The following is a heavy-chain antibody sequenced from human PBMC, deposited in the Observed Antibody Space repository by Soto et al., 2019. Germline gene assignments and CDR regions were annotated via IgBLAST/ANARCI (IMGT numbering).Heavy chain of an antibody. D-gene: IGHD2-15*01. CDR3: ASKPPSSHGGNWLFDY. V-gene: IGHV1-69*06. CDR1: GGTFSSYA. J-gene: IGHJ4*02. CDR2: SIPIFGTA. Sequence: QVQLVQSGAEVKKPGSSVKVSCKASGGTFSSYAISWVRQAPGQGLEWMGGSIPIFGTANYAQKFQGRVTITADKSTSTAYMELSSLRSEDTAVYYCASKPPSSHGGNWLFDYWGQGTLVTVSS.